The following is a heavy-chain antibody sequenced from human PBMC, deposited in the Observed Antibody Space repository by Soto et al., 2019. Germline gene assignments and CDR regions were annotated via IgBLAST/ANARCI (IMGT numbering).Heavy chain of an antibody. J-gene: IGHJ4*02. CDR2: VCNSGNT. CDR3: ARRHERGYSYGGPFDY. Sequence: SETLSVTCTVSGVSSNNYCLSWVRQSPGKGLEWIGYVCNSGNTDYNSSLKSRITMSFDTSKTQFSLKLTSVTAADTAVYYCARRHERGYSYGGPFDYWGRGTLVTVSS. D-gene: IGHD5-18*01. V-gene: IGHV4-59*08. CDR1: GVSSNNYC.